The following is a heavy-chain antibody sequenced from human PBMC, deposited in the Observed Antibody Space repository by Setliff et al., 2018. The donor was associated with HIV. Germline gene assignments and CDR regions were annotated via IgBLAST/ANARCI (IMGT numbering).Heavy chain of an antibody. J-gene: IGHJ4*02. V-gene: IGHV4-38-2*02. CDR2: IYHSGSA. Sequence: SETLSLTCTVSGYSISSGYYWGWIRQPPGKGLEWIGSIYHSGSANYNPSLKSRVTISMDTSKNQFSLRLSSVTAADTAVYYCARGESWAWELHAVWGQGTLVTVSS. CDR3: ARGESWAWELHAV. CDR1: GYSISSGYY. D-gene: IGHD1-26*01.